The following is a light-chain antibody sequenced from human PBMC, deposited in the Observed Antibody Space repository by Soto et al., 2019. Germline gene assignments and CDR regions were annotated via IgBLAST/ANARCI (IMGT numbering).Light chain of an antibody. J-gene: IGKJ2*01. Sequence: DIQMTPSPSSLSASVGDRVTITCRASQTISRYLNWYQQKSGKAPKLLIQAASSLQSGVPARFSGSGYGTDFTLTISSLQPEDFATYYCQQSYSVPYTFGQGTKLEIK. CDR1: QTISRY. V-gene: IGKV1-39*01. CDR2: AAS. CDR3: QQSYSVPYT.